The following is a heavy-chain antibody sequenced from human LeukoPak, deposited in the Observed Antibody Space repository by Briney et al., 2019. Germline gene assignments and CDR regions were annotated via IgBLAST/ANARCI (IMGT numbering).Heavy chain of an antibody. CDR3: VATVTTHFDY. D-gene: IGHD4-17*01. CDR1: GYTFSNFW. Sequence: GESLKISCKASGYTFSNFWIGWVRQMPGKGLEWMGIIYPGDSNTRYSPSFQGQVTISADKSISTAYLQWSSLKASDTAMYYCVATVTTHFDYWGQGTLVTVSS. J-gene: IGHJ4*02. CDR2: IYPGDSNT. V-gene: IGHV5-51*01.